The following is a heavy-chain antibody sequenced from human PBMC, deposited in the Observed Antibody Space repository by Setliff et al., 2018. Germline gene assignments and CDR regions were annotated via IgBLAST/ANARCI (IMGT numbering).Heavy chain of an antibody. D-gene: IGHD2-8*01. CDR3: ASLGYCTIGGCYKGRGSEY. V-gene: IGHV3-53*01. CDR1: GLIVSSNY. J-gene: IGHJ4*02. CDR2: FYSGGST. Sequence: PVGSLRLSCAASGLIVSSNYMSWVRQAPGKGLERVSVFYSGGSTYYADSVKGRFTISRDNSKNTLDLQMNSLRAEDTAVYYCASLGYCTIGGCYKGRGSEYWGQGTLVTVSS.